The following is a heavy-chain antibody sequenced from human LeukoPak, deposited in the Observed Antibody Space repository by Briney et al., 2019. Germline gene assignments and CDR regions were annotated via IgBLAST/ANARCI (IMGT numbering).Heavy chain of an antibody. CDR2: ISGSGGST. D-gene: IGHD1-20*01. Sequence: PGGSLRLSCAASGFTFSSYAMSWVRQAPGKGLEWVSAISGSGGSTYYADSVKGRFTISRDNAKNSLYLQMNSLRAEDTAVYYCARELTGYNWNDGGWFDPWGQGTLVTVSS. V-gene: IGHV3-23*01. CDR3: ARELTGYNWNDGGWFDP. CDR1: GFTFSSYA. J-gene: IGHJ5*02.